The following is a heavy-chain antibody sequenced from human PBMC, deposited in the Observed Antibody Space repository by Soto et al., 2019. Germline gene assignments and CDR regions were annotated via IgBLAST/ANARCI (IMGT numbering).Heavy chain of an antibody. Sequence: QVQLVQSGAEVKKPGASVKVSCKASGYTFTSYDINWVRQATGQGLEWMGWMNPNSGNTGYAQKCQGRVTLTRNTSISTAYMELSSLRSEDTAVYYCARGHSSSWYWSSWFDPWGQGTLVTVSS. CDR2: MNPNSGNT. V-gene: IGHV1-8*01. D-gene: IGHD6-13*01. J-gene: IGHJ5*02. CDR1: GYTFTSYD. CDR3: ARGHSSSWYWSSWFDP.